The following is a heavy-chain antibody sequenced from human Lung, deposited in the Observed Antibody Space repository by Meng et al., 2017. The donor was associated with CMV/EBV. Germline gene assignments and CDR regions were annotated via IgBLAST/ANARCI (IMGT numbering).Heavy chain of an antibody. CDR1: GYXFTSYW. CDR3: ARHSGDFISWGVPYGLDV. D-gene: IGHD3-16*01. Sequence: GGSXRLXCQGSGYXFTSYWIGWVRQMPGKGLEWMGIMYPGDSDIRYSPSFQGQVTTSADKSISTAYLQWSSLKASDTAIYYCARHSGDFISWGVPYGLDVWXQGTXVTVS. CDR2: MYPGDSDI. J-gene: IGHJ6*02. V-gene: IGHV5-51*01.